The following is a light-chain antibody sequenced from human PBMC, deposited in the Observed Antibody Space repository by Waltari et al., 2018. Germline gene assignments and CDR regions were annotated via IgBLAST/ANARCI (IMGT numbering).Light chain of an antibody. Sequence: QSVLTQPPSASGTPGQRVTISCSGSSSNIGTNYLSWYQQLPGTAPKLLLFRNDHRPSGVPDRFSASKSGTSASLAIGGLRSEDEADYYCASWGDGLSGPSVVFGGGTKLTVL. CDR1: SSNIGTNY. V-gene: IGLV1-47*01. CDR3: ASWGDGLSGPSVV. CDR2: RND. J-gene: IGLJ2*01.